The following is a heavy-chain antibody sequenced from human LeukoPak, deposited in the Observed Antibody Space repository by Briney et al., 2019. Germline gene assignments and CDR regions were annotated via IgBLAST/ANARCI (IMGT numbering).Heavy chain of an antibody. J-gene: IGHJ4*02. CDR2: IYSVGRT. V-gene: IGHV3-53*01. Sequence: GGSLRLSCAASGFTVSSNYMSWVRQVPGKGLEWVSVIYSVGRTYYADSVKGQFTISRDNSKNTLYLQMNSLRAEDAAVYYCARSPDGLMGATLDWGQGALVTVSS. CDR1: GFTVSSNY. CDR3: ARSPDGLMGATLD. D-gene: IGHD1-26*01.